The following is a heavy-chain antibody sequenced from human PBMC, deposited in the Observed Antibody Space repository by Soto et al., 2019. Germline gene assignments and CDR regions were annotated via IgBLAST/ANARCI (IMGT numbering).Heavy chain of an antibody. D-gene: IGHD3-16*01. Sequence: EVHLVESGGGLVQPWGSLRLSCSASGFTFSHLAMHWVRQAPGKRLEHVSVISDDGGTTGYADSVKGRFTVSRDNSKNTLSLQMSSLRVDDTAVYSCVRDSGGFDYWGQGTLVTVSS. V-gene: IGHV3-64D*06. CDR3: VRDSGGFDY. CDR1: GFTFSHLA. CDR2: ISDDGGTT. J-gene: IGHJ4*02.